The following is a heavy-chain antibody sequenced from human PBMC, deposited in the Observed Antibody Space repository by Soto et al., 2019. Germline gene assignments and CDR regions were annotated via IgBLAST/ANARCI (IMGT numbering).Heavy chain of an antibody. D-gene: IGHD6-19*01. CDR1: GGSISSYY. CDR2: IYYSGST. Sequence: PSETLSLTCTVSGGSISSYYWNWIRQPPGKGLEWIGYIYYSGSTNYNPSLKSRATISVDTSKNQFSLKLSSVTAADTAVYYCARDEYSSGFFDYWGQGTLVTVSS. CDR3: ARDEYSSGFFDY. J-gene: IGHJ4*02. V-gene: IGHV4-59*01.